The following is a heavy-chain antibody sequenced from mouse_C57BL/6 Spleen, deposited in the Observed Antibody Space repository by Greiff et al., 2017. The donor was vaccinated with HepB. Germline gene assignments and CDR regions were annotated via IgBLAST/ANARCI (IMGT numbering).Heavy chain of an antibody. V-gene: IGHV1-4*01. CDR1: GYTFTSYT. D-gene: IGHD3-1*01. Sequence: VMLVESGAELARPGASVKMSCKASGYTFTSYTMHWVKQRPGQGLEWIGYINPSSGYTKYNQKFKDKATLTADKSSSTAYMQLSSLTSEDSAVYYCERRGDGPDYWGQGTTLTVSS. J-gene: IGHJ2*01. CDR3: ERRGDGPDY. CDR2: INPSSGYT.